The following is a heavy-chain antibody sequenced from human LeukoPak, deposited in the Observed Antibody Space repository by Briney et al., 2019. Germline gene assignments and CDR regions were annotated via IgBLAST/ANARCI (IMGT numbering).Heavy chain of an antibody. D-gene: IGHD3-10*01. V-gene: IGHV1-69*06. CDR1: GGTFSSYA. CDR2: IIPIFGTA. J-gene: IGHJ5*02. CDR3: ARDRGWFGELSTWFDP. Sequence: ASVKVSCKASGGTFSSYAISWVRQAPGQGLEWMGGIIPIFGTANYAQKFQGRVTITADKSTSTAYMEQSSLRSEDTAVYYCARDRGWFGELSTWFDPWGQGTLVTVSS.